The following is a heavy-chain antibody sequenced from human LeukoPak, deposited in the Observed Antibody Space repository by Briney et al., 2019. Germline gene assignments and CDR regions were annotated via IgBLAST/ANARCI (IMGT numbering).Heavy chain of an antibody. J-gene: IGHJ5*02. CDR2: IIPIFGTA. Sequence: SVKVSCKASGGTFSSYAISWVRQAPGQGLEWMGGIIPIFGTANYAQKFQGRVTITADEPTSTAYMELSSLRSEDTAVYYCASAEYCSGGSCYRWFDPWGQGTLVTVSS. D-gene: IGHD2-15*01. CDR1: GGTFSSYA. V-gene: IGHV1-69*13. CDR3: ASAEYCSGGSCYRWFDP.